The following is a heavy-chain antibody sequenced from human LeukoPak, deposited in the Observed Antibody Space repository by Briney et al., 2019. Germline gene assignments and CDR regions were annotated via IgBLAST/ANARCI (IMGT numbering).Heavy chain of an antibody. Sequence: GGSLRLSCTASGFTFSGYGMHWVRQAPGMGLEWVAIISYDGGNTFYGDSVKGRFTISRDNSKKTLYLQMNSLRTEDTAVYYSARDQTAVTGVWGTIDYWGQGTLVTVSS. CDR3: ARDQTAVTGVWGTIDY. V-gene: IGHV3-30*03. CDR2: ISYDGGNT. D-gene: IGHD2-8*02. J-gene: IGHJ4*02. CDR1: GFTFSGYG.